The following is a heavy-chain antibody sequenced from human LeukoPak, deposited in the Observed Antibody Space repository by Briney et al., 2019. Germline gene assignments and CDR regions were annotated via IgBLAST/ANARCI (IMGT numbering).Heavy chain of an antibody. CDR2: ISSSGSTI. CDR1: GFTFSDYY. V-gene: IGHV3-11*04. J-gene: IGHJ4*02. Sequence: GGSLRLSCAASGFTFSDYYMSWIRQAPGKGLEWVSYISSSGSTIYYADSVKGRFTISRDNSKNTLYLQMNSLRAEDTAVYYCARDYYDSSGYYGLDYWGQGTLVTVSS. CDR3: ARDYYDSSGYYGLDY. D-gene: IGHD3-22*01.